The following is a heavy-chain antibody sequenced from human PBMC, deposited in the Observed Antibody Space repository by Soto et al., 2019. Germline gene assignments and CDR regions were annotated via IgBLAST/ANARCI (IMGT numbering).Heavy chain of an antibody. Sequence: SETLSLTCTVSGGSVSNGDYYWSWLRQPPGKGLEWIGYIYYSGSTFYNPSLKSRVTISIDTSKNQFSLKVSSVTAADTAVYYCARSHITIFGVVSIPRYFDFWGQGTLVTVSS. V-gene: IGHV4-30-4*01. CDR2: IYYSGST. CDR3: ARSHITIFGVVSIPRYFDF. J-gene: IGHJ4*02. D-gene: IGHD3-3*01. CDR1: GGSVSNGDYY.